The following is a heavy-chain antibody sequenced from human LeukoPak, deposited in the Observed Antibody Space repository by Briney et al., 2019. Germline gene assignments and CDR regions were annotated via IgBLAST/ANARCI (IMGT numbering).Heavy chain of an antibody. Sequence: PGGSLRLSCAASGFTFSSYWMSWVRQAPGKGLEWVANIKQDGSEKYYVDSVKGRFTISRDNAKNSLYLQMNSLRAEDTAVYYCAREGFTMVRGVKYNWFDPWGQGTLVTVSS. CDR2: IKQDGSEK. D-gene: IGHD3-10*01. CDR1: GFTFSSYW. CDR3: AREGFTMVRGVKYNWFDP. V-gene: IGHV3-7*01. J-gene: IGHJ5*02.